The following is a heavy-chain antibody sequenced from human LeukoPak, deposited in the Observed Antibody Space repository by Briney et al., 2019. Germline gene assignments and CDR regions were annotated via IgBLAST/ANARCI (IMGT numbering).Heavy chain of an antibody. Sequence: GGSLRLSCAASGFPFSIYCMHWVRQGPGRGLVWVSRINSDGYTTTYADSVKGRFTISRDDAKNTLYLQMNSLRAEDTAVYYCARDWTYYDSSGYFDYRGQGTLVTVSS. CDR3: ARDWTYYDSSGYFDY. V-gene: IGHV3-74*01. CDR2: INSDGYTT. CDR1: GFPFSIYC. D-gene: IGHD3-22*01. J-gene: IGHJ4*02.